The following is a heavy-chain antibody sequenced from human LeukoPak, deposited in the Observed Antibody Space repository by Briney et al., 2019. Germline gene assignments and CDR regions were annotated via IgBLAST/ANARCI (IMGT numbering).Heavy chain of an antibody. CDR3: ARARWNSFFDY. CDR1: GYTFTGYY. D-gene: IGHD1-7*01. CDR2: INPNSGGI. J-gene: IGHJ4*02. Sequence: ASVKVSCKASGYTFTGYYMHWVRQAPGQGLEWMGWINPNSGGINYAQKFQGRVTMTRDTSISTAYMELSRLRSDDTAVYYCARARWNSFFDYWGQGTLVTVSS. V-gene: IGHV1-2*02.